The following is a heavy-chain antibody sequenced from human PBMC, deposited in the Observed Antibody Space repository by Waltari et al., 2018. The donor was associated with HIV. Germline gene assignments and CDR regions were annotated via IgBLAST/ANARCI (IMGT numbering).Heavy chain of an antibody. CDR2: ISSSSSYI. V-gene: IGHV3-21*01. J-gene: IGHJ6*02. CDR1: GFTLSSYS. Sequence: EVQLVESGGGLVKPGGSLRISCAASGFTLSSYSMNWVRQAPGKGLEWVSSISSSSSYIYYADPVKGRFTISRDNAKNSLYLQMNSLSAEDTAVYYCARVNHYYGMDVWGQGTTVTVSS. CDR3: ARVNHYYGMDV.